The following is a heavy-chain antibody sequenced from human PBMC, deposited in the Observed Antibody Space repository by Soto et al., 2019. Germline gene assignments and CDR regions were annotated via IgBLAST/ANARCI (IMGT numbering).Heavy chain of an antibody. J-gene: IGHJ4*02. CDR1: GDSVNNYY. V-gene: IGHV4-59*02. D-gene: IGHD6-13*01. Sequence: SETLSLTCTVTGDSVNNYYWSWMRQPPGKGLECMGYVYYSGSTNYNPSLKSRVTISVDTSKNQISLRLKSVTAADTAVYYCARAEPPGIPYFDYWGQGSLVTVS. CDR3: ARAEPPGIPYFDY. CDR2: VYYSGST.